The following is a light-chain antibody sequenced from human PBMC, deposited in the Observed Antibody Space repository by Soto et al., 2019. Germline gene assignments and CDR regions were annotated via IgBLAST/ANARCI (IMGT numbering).Light chain of an antibody. CDR1: QGISSW. Sequence: DIQMTQSPSTLSGSVGDRVTITCRGSQGISSWLAWYQQKPGKAPRLLIYKASSLASGVPSRFSGSGSGTEFTLTISSLQPDDSATYYCQQYNSFPLTFGPGTKVDIK. V-gene: IGKV1-5*03. CDR2: KAS. CDR3: QQYNSFPLT. J-gene: IGKJ3*01.